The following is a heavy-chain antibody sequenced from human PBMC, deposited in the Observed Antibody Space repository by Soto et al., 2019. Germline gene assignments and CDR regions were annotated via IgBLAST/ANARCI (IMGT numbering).Heavy chain of an antibody. CDR2: IYYSGTS. CDR3: ARLHCYSPNCVPLDP. J-gene: IGHJ5*02. D-gene: IGHD2-2*01. CDR1: GGSIRDDTYY. V-gene: IGHV4-39*01. Sequence: QLQLQESGPGLVKPSETLSLTCTVSGGSIRDDTYYWGWIRQPPGKGLEWIGSIYYSGTSSYNPSLKSRVTMSVDTSKKQLSLRLSSVNAADTAAYYCARLHCYSPNCVPLDPWGQGTLVIVSS.